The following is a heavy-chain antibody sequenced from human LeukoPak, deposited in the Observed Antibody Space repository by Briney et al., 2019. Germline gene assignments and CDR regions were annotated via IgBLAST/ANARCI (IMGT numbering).Heavy chain of an antibody. D-gene: IGHD6-13*01. CDR3: ARGFGSSWYYYYMDV. CDR2: ISGNGGST. CDR1: GFTFSSYA. Sequence: PGGSLRLSCAASGFTFSSYAMSWVRQAPGKGLEWVSAISGNGGSTYYADSVKGRFTISRDNSKNTLYLQMNSLRAEDTAVYYCARGFGSSWYYYYMDVWGKGTTVTVSS. V-gene: IGHV3-23*01. J-gene: IGHJ6*03.